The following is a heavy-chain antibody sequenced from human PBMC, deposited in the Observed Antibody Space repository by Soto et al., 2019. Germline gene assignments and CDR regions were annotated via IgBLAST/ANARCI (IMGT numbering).Heavy chain of an antibody. CDR1: GFTVSSNY. J-gene: IGHJ4*02. V-gene: IGHV3-66*01. Sequence: EVQLVESGGGLVQPGGSLRLSCAASGFTVSSNYMSWVRQAPGKGLEWVSVIYSGGSTYYADSVKGRFTISRDNSKNTLYIQMNSLRAEDTAVYYCARAGRYGDYGFDYWGQGTLVTVSS. CDR3: ARAGRYGDYGFDY. CDR2: IYSGGST. D-gene: IGHD4-17*01.